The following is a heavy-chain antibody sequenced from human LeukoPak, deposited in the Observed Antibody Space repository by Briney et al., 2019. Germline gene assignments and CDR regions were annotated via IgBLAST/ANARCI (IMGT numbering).Heavy chain of an antibody. CDR2: IYTSGST. CDR3: ARDPTMVRGVIMGPGFDY. CDR1: GGSFSSYY. Sequence: SETLSLTCAVYGGSFSSYYWSWIRQPAGKGLEWIGRIYTSGSTNYNPSLKSRVTMSVDTSKNQFSLKLSSVTAADTAVYYCARDPTMVRGVIMGPGFDYWGQGTLVTVSS. J-gene: IGHJ4*02. D-gene: IGHD3-10*01. V-gene: IGHV4-4*07.